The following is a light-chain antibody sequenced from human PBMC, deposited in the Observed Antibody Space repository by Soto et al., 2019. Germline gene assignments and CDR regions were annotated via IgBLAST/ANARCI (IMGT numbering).Light chain of an antibody. V-gene: IGKV3-15*01. J-gene: IGKJ2*01. CDR2: GAS. CDR1: QSVNSN. CDR3: QHFDNWPPRYT. Sequence: EIVMTQSPATLSVSPGERATLSCRASQSVNSNLAWYQQKAGQAPRLLIYGASTRSTGIPARFSGSGSGTEFTLTISSLQSEDFAIYYCQHFDNWPPRYTFGQGTKLEIK.